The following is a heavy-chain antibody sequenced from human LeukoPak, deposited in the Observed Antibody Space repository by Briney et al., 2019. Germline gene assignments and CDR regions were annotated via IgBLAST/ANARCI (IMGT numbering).Heavy chain of an antibody. V-gene: IGHV1-69*04. CDR1: GGTFSSYA. D-gene: IGHD3-22*01. Sequence: SVKVSCKASGGTFSSYAISWVRQAPGQGLEWMGRIIPILGIANYAQKFQGRVTITADKSTSTAYMELSSLRSEDTAVYYCARDLPPTNYYDSSGYCAFDIWGQGTMVTVSS. CDR3: ARDLPPTNYYDSSGYCAFDI. J-gene: IGHJ3*02. CDR2: IIPILGIA.